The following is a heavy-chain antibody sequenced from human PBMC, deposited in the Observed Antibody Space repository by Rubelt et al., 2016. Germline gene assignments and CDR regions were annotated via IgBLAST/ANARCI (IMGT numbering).Heavy chain of an antibody. CDR3: AKGYFDY. J-gene: IGHJ4*02. CDR1: GYSFTNYE. Sequence: QVQLVQSGAEVKKPGASVKVSCKASGYSFTNYEMHWVRQAPGQRLEWMGWIDGGNGNIKYSQKFQGRVTITRDTTESTAYMALSSLSTEDTAVYYCAKGYFDYWGQGTLVTVSS. V-gene: IGHV1-3*01. CDR2: IDGGNGNI.